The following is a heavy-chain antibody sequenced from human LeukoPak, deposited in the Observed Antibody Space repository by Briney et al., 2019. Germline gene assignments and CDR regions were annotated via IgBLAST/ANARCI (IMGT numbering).Heavy chain of an antibody. CDR2: IYYSGST. CDR1: GGSISSGDYY. V-gene: IGHV4-30-4*08. J-gene: IGHJ4*02. D-gene: IGHD3-10*01. CDR3: ARWDYGSGAYYLSDY. Sequence: SQTLSLTCTVSGGSISSGDYYWSWIRQPPGKGLEWIGYIYYSGSTYYNPSLKSRVTISVDTSKNQFSLRLSSVTAADTAVYYCARWDYGSGAYYLSDYWGQGTLVTASS.